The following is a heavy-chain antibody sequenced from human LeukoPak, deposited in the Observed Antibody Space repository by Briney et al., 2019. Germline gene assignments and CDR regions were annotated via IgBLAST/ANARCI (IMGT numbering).Heavy chain of an antibody. J-gene: IGHJ4*02. V-gene: IGHV3-21*01. CDR1: GFTFSGYT. CDR3: ARDSVRHLDY. CDR2: ITSCSTYI. D-gene: IGHD5/OR15-5a*01. Sequence: GGSLRLSCVASGFTFSGYTMNWVRQAPGKGLEWVSSITSCSTYIYYADSVRGRFTISRDNAKNSLYLQTNSLRAEDTAVYYCARDSVRHLDYWGQGTLVTVSS.